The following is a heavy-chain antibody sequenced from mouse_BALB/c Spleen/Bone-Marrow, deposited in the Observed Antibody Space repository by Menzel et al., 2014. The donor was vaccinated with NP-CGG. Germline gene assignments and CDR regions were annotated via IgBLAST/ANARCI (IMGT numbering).Heavy chain of an antibody. J-gene: IGHJ4*01. D-gene: IGHD1-1*01. CDR1: EFSLSSYG. CDR2: IWAGGSI. V-gene: IGHV2-9*02. Sequence: QVQLQQSGPGLVPPSQSLSITCTVSEFSLSSYGVHWVRQPPGKGLEWLGVIWAGGSINYNSALMSRLSISKDNSKSXVFLKMKSLQNDDTAMYYCAREGRGSYGSSGYAMDYWGQGTSVTVSS. CDR3: AREGRGSYGSSGYAMDY.